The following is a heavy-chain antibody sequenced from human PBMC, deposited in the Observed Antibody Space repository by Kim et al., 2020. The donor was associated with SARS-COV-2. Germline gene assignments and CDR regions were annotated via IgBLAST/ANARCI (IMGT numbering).Heavy chain of an antibody. CDR3: ARHNGAFMVRGVGWFDP. CDR2: IYYSGST. D-gene: IGHD3-10*01. J-gene: IGHJ5*02. V-gene: IGHV4-59*08. CDR1: GGSISSYY. Sequence: SETLSLTCTVSGGSISSYYWSWIRQPPGKGLEWIGYIYYSGSTNYNPSLKSRVTISVDTSKNQFSLKLSSVTAADTAVYYCARHNGAFMVRGVGWFDPWGQGTLVTVSS.